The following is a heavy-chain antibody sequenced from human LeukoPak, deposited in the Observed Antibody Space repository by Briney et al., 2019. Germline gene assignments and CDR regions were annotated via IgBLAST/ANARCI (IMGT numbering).Heavy chain of an antibody. D-gene: IGHD1-14*01. CDR1: GYSFTGYY. V-gene: IGHV1-2*02. CDR3: ASWAGGNAPVASFDY. J-gene: IGHJ4*02. CDR2: INLNSGDT. Sequence: ASVKVSYKPCGYSFTGYYMHWMRQAPGQGLEWMGWINLNSGDTNYAEKFQGRVTMTRDTSISTAYVELSRLRYDDTAVYYCASWAGGNAPVASFDYWGQGTLVTVSS.